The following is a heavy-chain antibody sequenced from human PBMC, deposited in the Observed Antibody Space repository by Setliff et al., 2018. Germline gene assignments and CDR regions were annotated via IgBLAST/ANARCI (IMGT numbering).Heavy chain of an antibody. CDR1: GYTFTGYY. Sequence: ASVKVSCKASGYTFTGYYMYWVRQAPGQGLEWMGRINPSSGATIYAQKFQGRVTMTSDTSISTAYMELGRLRSDDTAVYFCARDGGGDSDAFDIWCQGTMVTVSS. CDR3: ARDGGGDSDAFDI. J-gene: IGHJ3*02. CDR2: INPSSGAT. D-gene: IGHD3-16*01. V-gene: IGHV1-2*06.